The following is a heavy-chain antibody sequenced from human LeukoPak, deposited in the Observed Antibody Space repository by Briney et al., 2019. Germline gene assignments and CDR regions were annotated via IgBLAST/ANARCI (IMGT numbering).Heavy chain of an antibody. J-gene: IGHJ4*02. CDR3: ARDSSGWYGRFDY. D-gene: IGHD6-19*01. CDR1: GGSISSGGYS. Sequence: SQTLSLTCAVSGGSISSGGYSWSWIRQPPGKGLEWIGYIYHSGSTYYNPSLKSRVTISVDRSENQFSLKLSSVTAADTAVYYCARDSSGWYGRFDYWGQGTLVTVSS. CDR2: IYHSGST. V-gene: IGHV4-30-2*01.